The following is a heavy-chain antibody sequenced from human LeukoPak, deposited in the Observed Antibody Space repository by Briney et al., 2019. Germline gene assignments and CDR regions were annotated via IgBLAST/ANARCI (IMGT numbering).Heavy chain of an antibody. CDR3: ASQLLWFGEFLNWFDP. Sequence: SVKVSCKASGGTFSSYAISWVRQAAGQGLEWMGRIIPIFGTANYAQKFQGRVTITTDESTSTAYMELSSLRSEDTAVYYCASQLLWFGEFLNWFDPWGQGTLVTVSS. CDR1: GGTFSSYA. V-gene: IGHV1-69*05. J-gene: IGHJ5*02. CDR2: IIPIFGTA. D-gene: IGHD3-10*01.